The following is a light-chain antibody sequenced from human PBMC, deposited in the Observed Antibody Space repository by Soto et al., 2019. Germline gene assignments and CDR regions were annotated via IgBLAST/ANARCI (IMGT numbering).Light chain of an antibody. V-gene: IGKV3-20*01. CDR1: QSISISY. CDR3: QHYSTSARLN. J-gene: IGKJ3*01. Sequence: EIVLTQSPGTLSWSPGERATLSCRASQSISISYLAWYQQKPGQAPRLLLYGASTRANGIPDRFSGSGSGTDFTLTIDRLEPEDFALYYCQHYSTSARLNFGPGTKVDI. CDR2: GAS.